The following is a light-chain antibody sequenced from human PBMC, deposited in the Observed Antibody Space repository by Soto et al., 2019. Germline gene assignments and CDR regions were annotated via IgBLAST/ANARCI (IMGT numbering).Light chain of an antibody. CDR1: QSVRTN. CDR3: QEYSRWPSRT. CDR2: GAS. Sequence: ETVMTQSPATLAVSPGERATLSCRASQSVRTNVAWYQQKPGQAPRLLVYGASTRASGIPDRFSGSGSGTEFTLTISRLQSEDFAVYYCQEYSRWPSRTFGPGTKVDIK. J-gene: IGKJ1*01. V-gene: IGKV3-15*01.